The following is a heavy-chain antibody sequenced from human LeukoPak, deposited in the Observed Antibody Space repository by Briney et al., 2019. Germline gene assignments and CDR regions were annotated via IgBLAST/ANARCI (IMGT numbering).Heavy chain of an antibody. Sequence: GGSLRLSCAASGFTFSNYGMHWVRQAPGKGLEWVSAISGSGGSTYYADSVKGRFTTSRDNSKNTLYLQMNSLRAEDTAVYYCAKDSIKVEWEFLVGYYYYMDVWGKGTTVTVSS. D-gene: IGHD1-26*01. J-gene: IGHJ6*03. CDR3: AKDSIKVEWEFLVGYYYYMDV. CDR1: GFTFSNYG. V-gene: IGHV3-23*01. CDR2: ISGSGGST.